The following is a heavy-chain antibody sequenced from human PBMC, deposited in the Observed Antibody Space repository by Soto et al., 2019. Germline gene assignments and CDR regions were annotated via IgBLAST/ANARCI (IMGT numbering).Heavy chain of an antibody. D-gene: IGHD4-17*01. CDR2: ISGSGGST. Sequence: EVQLLESGGGLVQPGGSLRLSCAASGFTFSSYAMSWVRQAPGKGLEWVSAISGSGGSTYYADSVKGRFTISRDNSNNTLYLQMNSLRAEDTAVYYCAKDRPDYAAYYYHGMDVWAQGTTVTVSS. CDR1: GFTFSSYA. J-gene: IGHJ6*02. V-gene: IGHV3-23*01. CDR3: AKDRPDYAAYYYHGMDV.